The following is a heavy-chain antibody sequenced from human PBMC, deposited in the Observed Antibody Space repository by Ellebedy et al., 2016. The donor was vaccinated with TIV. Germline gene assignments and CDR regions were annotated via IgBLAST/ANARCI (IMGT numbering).Heavy chain of an antibody. CDR1: GFRISGDW. V-gene: IGHV3-7*01. CDR2: INPDGSAE. Sequence: ESLKISCAASGFRISGDWMSWVRQAPGKGLEWVAHINPDGSAEYYVDSVKGRFTISRDNAKRSLFLQMNSLRAEDTAVYYCARDNYKVSVAGSNWGQGTLVTVSS. D-gene: IGHD6-19*01. J-gene: IGHJ4*02. CDR3: ARDNYKVSVAGSN.